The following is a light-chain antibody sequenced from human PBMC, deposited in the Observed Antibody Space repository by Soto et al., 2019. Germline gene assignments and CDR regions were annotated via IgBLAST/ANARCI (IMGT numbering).Light chain of an antibody. CDR1: SSDVGGYNY. V-gene: IGLV2-14*03. CDR3: TSYSGITTLGV. CDR2: DVS. J-gene: IGLJ1*01. Sequence: QSALTQPASVSGSPGQSITISCTGTSSDVGGYNYVSWYQQHPGTAPKLIIYDVSDRPSGVSDRFSGSKSGNTASLTISGLQAEDEGDYYCTSYSGITTLGVFGSGTKRTVL.